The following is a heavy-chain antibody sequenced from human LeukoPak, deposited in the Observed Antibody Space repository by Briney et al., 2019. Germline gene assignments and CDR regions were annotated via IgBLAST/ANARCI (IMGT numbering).Heavy chain of an antibody. D-gene: IGHD4-17*01. V-gene: IGHV1-2*02. J-gene: IGHJ6*03. CDR2: INPNSGGT. CDR3: ARDPFSYGDYEKYYYYYMDV. CDR1: GYTFTGYY. Sequence: ASVKVSCKASGYTFTGYYMHWVRQAPGQGLEWMGWINPNSGGTNYAQKFQGRVTMTRDTSISTAYMELSRLRSDDTAVYYCARDPFSYGDYEKYYYYYMDVWGKGTTVTVSS.